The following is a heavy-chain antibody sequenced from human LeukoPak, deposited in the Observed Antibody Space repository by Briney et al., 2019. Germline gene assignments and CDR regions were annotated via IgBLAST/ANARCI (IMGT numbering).Heavy chain of an antibody. CDR1: GFTFDDYA. V-gene: IGHV3-9*01. J-gene: IGHJ4*02. CDR3: VTNGGGDSGYGNFDY. D-gene: IGHD5-12*01. CDR2: INWNSDSI. Sequence: HSGRSLRLSCAVSGFTFDDYAMHWVRQVPGKGLEWVSGINWNSDSIGYAVRGRFTISRDNAKNSLYLQMNSLRVEDTALYYCVTNGGGDSGYGNFDYWGQGTLVTVSS.